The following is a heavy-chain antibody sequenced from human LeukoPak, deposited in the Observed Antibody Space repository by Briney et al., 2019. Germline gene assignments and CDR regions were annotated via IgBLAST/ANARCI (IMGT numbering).Heavy chain of an antibody. J-gene: IGHJ3*02. V-gene: IGHV3-48*01. CDR3: ARCWGSGSYLFDAFDI. CDR1: GFIFSSYS. D-gene: IGHD1-26*01. Sequence: AGGSLRLSCAASGFIFSSYSMNWVRQAPGKGLEWVSYISSSSSTIYYADSVKGRFTISRDNAENSLSLQMNSLRAEDTAVYYCARCWGSGSYLFDAFDIWGQGTMVTVSS. CDR2: ISSSSSTI.